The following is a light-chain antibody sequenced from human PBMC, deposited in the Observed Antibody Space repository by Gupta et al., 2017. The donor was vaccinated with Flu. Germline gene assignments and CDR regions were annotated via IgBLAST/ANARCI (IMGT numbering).Light chain of an antibody. V-gene: IGKV1-16*02. CDR2: GAS. Sequence: DIQMTQSPSSLSASLGDRVTITCRASQDIKNYVAWFQQTPGRAPKSLIYGASSLRSGVPSKFSGSASGTEFTLTISNLQPEDFATYFCQQYDTYPYTFGQGTKLEI. CDR1: QDIKNY. J-gene: IGKJ2*01. CDR3: QQYDTYPYT.